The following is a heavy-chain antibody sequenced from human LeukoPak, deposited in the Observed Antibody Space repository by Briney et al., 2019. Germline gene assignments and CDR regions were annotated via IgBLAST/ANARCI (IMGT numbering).Heavy chain of an antibody. D-gene: IGHD6-13*01. J-gene: IGHJ4*02. CDR3: AKWAAAAGKNYFDY. CDR2: ISYDGSNK. Sequence: GRSLRLSCAASGFTFSSYGMLWVRQAPGKGLEWVAVISYDGSNKYYADSVKGRFTISRDNSKNTLYLQMNSLRAEDTAVYYCAKWAAAAGKNYFDYWGQGTLVTVSS. V-gene: IGHV3-30*18. CDR1: GFTFSSYG.